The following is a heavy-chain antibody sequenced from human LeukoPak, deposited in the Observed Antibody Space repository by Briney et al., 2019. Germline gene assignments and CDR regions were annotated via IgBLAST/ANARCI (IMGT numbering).Heavy chain of an antibody. V-gene: IGHV3-49*04. CDR2: IRSKIYGGTT. J-gene: IGHJ4*02. CDR3: TRGGIVGATTDYFDY. Sequence: GGSLRLSCTASGFTFDDYAMSWVRQAPGKGLEWVGFIRSKIYGGTTEYAASVKGRFTISRDDSNSVAYLQMNSLKIEGTAVYYCTRGGIVGATTDYFDYWGQGTLVTASS. CDR1: GFTFDDYA. D-gene: IGHD1-26*01.